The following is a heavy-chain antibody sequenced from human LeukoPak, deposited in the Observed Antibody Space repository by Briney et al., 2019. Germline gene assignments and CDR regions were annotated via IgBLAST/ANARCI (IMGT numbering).Heavy chain of an antibody. CDR1: GYSISSGYY. Sequence: PSETLSLTCTVSGYSISSGYYWGWIRQPPGKGLEWIGSIYNSGSTYYNPSLKSRVTISVDTSKNQFSLKLSSVTAADTAVYYCARDRGIAARSFDYWGQGTLVTVSS. D-gene: IGHD6-6*01. CDR3: ARDRGIAARSFDY. J-gene: IGHJ4*02. V-gene: IGHV4-38-2*02. CDR2: IYNSGST.